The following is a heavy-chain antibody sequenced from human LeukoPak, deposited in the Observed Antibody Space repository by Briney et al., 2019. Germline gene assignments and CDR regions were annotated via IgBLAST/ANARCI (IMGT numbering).Heavy chain of an antibody. V-gene: IGHV3-11*01. CDR3: ARGELGATTGDAFDI. Sequence: GGSLRLSCAASGFTFSDYYMSWIRQAPGKGLEWVSYISSSSGTIYYADSVRGRFTISRDNAKDSLFLQMNSLRAEDTAMYYCARGELGATTGDAFDIWGQGTMVTVSS. CDR1: GFTFSDYY. CDR2: ISSSSGTI. J-gene: IGHJ3*02. D-gene: IGHD1-26*01.